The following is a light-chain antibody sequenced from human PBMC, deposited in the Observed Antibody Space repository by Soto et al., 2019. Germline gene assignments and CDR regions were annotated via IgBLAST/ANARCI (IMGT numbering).Light chain of an antibody. CDR2: DAS. Sequence: EIVLTQSPATLSLSPGERATLSCRASQSVGNSLTWYQHKLGRAPRLLLYDASNRAAGVPARFSGSGSGTDFTLTIDSLEPEDFAVYYCLQRSNWPFTFGGGTRVDIK. V-gene: IGKV3-11*01. CDR3: LQRSNWPFT. CDR1: QSVGNS. J-gene: IGKJ4*01.